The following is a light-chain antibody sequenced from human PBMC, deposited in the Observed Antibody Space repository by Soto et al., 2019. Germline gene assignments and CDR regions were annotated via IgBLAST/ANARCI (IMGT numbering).Light chain of an antibody. V-gene: IGKV3-15*01. Sequence: EIVLTQSPATLYVSPGERATLSCRASQSLSSSVAWYQQRPRQAPRLLIFDTSSRASDVPARFSGGGSGTEFTLTIASLQSEDFAIYYCQQYNHWPRMLSFGGGTKVELK. CDR1: QSLSSS. CDR2: DTS. CDR3: QQYNHWPRMLS. J-gene: IGKJ4*01.